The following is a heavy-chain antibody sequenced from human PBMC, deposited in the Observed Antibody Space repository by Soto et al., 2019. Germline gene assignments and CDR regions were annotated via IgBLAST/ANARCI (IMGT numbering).Heavy chain of an antibody. V-gene: IGHV1-69*01. CDR1: GGTFSGYA. CDR2: IIPLLGIT. CDR3: ARDPRSITGTTSSEDFQH. Sequence: QAQLMQSGAEVKKPGSSVKVSCKASGGTFSGYAINWVRQAPGQGLEWMGGIIPLLGITAYGQKFQGRITIAADESTGTAYMDLRGLSSEDTAVYYCARDPRSITGTTSSEDFQHWGQGTLVSVSS. D-gene: IGHD1-20*01. J-gene: IGHJ1*01.